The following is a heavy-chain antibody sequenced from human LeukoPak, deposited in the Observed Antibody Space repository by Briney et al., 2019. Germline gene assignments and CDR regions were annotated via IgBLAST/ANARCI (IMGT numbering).Heavy chain of an antibody. Sequence: GGSLRLSCAASGFTFSSYAMSWVRQAPGKGLEWVSAISGSGGSTYYADSVKGRFTISRDNSKNTLYLQINSLRAEDTAVYYCAKDINGLVQWLVPSDYWGQGTLVTVSS. D-gene: IGHD6-19*01. V-gene: IGHV3-23*01. CDR3: AKDINGLVQWLVPSDY. J-gene: IGHJ4*02. CDR1: GFTFSSYA. CDR2: ISGSGGST.